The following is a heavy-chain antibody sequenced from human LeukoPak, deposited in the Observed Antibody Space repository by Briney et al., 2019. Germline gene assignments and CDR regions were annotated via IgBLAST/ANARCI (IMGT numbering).Heavy chain of an antibody. CDR3: ATAVDSSGYYFDY. Sequence: GASVKVSCKVSGYTLTELSMHWVRQAPGKGLEWMGGFDPEDDETIYAQKFQGRVTMTEDTSTDTAYMELSSLRSEDTAAYYCATAVDSSGYYFDYWGQGTLVTVSS. D-gene: IGHD3-22*01. V-gene: IGHV1-24*01. CDR1: GYTLTELS. J-gene: IGHJ4*02. CDR2: FDPEDDET.